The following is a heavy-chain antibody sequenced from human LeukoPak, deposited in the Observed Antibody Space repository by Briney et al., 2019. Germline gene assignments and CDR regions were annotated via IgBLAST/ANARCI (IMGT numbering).Heavy chain of an antibody. V-gene: IGHV1-2*02. CDR3: ARDRYGDGFAHLDY. Sequence: ASVKVSCKASGYTFTGYYMHWVRQAPGQGLEWMGWITPGGGSNYPQRFQGRVAITWDTSSTIAYMDLSRLTSDDTAVYYCARDRYGDGFAHLDYWGQGALVTVSS. CDR1: GYTFTGYY. D-gene: IGHD5-24*01. CDR2: ITPGGGS. J-gene: IGHJ4*02.